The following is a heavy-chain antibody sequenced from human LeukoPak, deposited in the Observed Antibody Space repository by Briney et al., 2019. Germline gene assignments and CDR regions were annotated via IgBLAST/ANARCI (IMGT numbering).Heavy chain of an antibody. Sequence: YMSWVXXAPGKGLEWVSVIYSGGSTYYADSVKGRFTISRDNSKNTLYLQMNSLRAEDTAVYYCARAKGDSDYYDFWSGSEGGLNFDYWGQGTLVTVSS. CDR3: ARAKGDSDYYDFWSGSEGGLNFDY. CDR2: IYSGGST. D-gene: IGHD3-3*01. J-gene: IGHJ4*02. CDR1: Y. V-gene: IGHV3-66*01.